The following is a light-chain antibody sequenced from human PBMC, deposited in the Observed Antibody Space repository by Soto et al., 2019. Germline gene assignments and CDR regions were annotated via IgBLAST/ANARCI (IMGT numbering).Light chain of an antibody. CDR2: GAF. Sequence: VLTQSPGTLSLSPGERATLNCRASQSISTSSLAWYRQKPGQAPRLLIYGAFSRATGIPDRFSGSGSGTEFTLTISSLQPDDFATYYCQQYNNYSPTWTFGRGTKVDI. CDR1: QSISTSS. V-gene: IGKV3-20*01. J-gene: IGKJ1*01. CDR3: QQYNNYSPTWT.